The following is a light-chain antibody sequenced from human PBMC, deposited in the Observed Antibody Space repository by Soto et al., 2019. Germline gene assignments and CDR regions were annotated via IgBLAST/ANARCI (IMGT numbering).Light chain of an antibody. J-gene: IGKJ1*01. CDR1: QSVSSN. CDR2: GAS. CDR3: QQYNNWLGT. V-gene: IGKV3-15*01. Sequence: EIVMTQSPATGSVSSGERATRXXRASQSVSSNLAWYQQKPGQAPRIXIYGASTRATGIPARFSGSGSGTEFTLTISSLQSEDFAVYYCQQYNNWLGTFGQGTKVDIK.